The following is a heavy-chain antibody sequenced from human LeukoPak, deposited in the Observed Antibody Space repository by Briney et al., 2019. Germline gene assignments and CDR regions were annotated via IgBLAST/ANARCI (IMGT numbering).Heavy chain of an antibody. J-gene: IGHJ3*02. CDR1: GFTFSSYG. CDR2: IWYDGSNK. Sequence: GGSLRLSCAASGFTFSSYGMHWVRQAPGKGLEWVTVIWYDGSNKHYADSVKGRLTISRDNSKNTLYLQMNSLRAEDTAVYYCAKDTIWGQGTMVTVSS. CDR3: AKDTI. V-gene: IGHV3-33*06.